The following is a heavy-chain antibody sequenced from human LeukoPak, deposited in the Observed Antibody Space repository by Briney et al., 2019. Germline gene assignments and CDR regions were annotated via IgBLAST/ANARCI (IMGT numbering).Heavy chain of an antibody. V-gene: IGHV5-10-1*01. J-gene: IGHJ4*02. D-gene: IGHD2-21*02. Sequence: PGESLKISCNGSGYSFTSYWISWVRQMPGKGLEWMGRIDPSDSYTNYSPSFQGHVTISADKSISTAYLQWSSLKASDTAMYYCARSYCGGDCPTDYWGQGTLVTVSS. CDR1: GYSFTSYW. CDR2: IDPSDSYT. CDR3: ARSYCGGDCPTDY.